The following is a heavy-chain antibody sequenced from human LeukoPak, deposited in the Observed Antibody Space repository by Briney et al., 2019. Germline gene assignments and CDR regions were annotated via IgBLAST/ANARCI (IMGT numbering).Heavy chain of an antibody. V-gene: IGHV3-21*01. CDR1: GFTFSSYA. J-gene: IGHJ4*02. Sequence: PGGSLRLSCAASGFTFSSYAMSWVRQAPGKGLKWVSSISSSRTYIYYADSVKGRFTISRDNAKNSLYLQMNSLRAEDTAVYYCASATSATVTTWLGYWGQGTLVTVSS. CDR3: ASATSATVTTWLGY. CDR2: ISSSRTYI. D-gene: IGHD4-17*01.